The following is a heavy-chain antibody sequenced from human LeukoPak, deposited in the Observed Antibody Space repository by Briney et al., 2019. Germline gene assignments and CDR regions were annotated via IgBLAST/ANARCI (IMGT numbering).Heavy chain of an antibody. Sequence: ASVKVSCKASGFTFTGYYMHWVRQAPGQGLEWMGRINPNSGGTNYAQKFQGRVTMTRDTSISTAYMELSRLRSDDTAVYYCARDQAMAGGGDYWGQGTLVTVSS. J-gene: IGHJ4*02. CDR1: GFTFTGYY. CDR2: INPNSGGT. CDR3: ARDQAMAGGGDY. V-gene: IGHV1-2*06. D-gene: IGHD5-18*01.